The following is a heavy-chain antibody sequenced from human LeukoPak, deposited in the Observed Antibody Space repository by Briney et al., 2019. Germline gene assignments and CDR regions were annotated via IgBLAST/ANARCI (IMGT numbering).Heavy chain of an antibody. V-gene: IGHV3-15*01. CDR3: ARLIYGSGSHRGAFDY. D-gene: IGHD3-10*01. Sequence: GGSLRLSCAASEFTFSNAYMTWVRQAPGKGLEWVGRIKSKTDGGTTDYAAPVKGRFTISRDDSKNTLYLQMNSLKTEDTAVYYCARLIYGSGSHRGAFDYWGQGTLVTVSS. CDR2: IKSKTDGGTT. J-gene: IGHJ4*02. CDR1: EFTFSNAY.